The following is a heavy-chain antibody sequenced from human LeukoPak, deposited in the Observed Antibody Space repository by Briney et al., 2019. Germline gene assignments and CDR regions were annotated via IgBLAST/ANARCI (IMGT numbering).Heavy chain of an antibody. Sequence: SGTLSLTCAVSGGSISSSNWWSWVRQPPGKGLEWIGEIYHNGNTNYNTSLKSRVTISVDKSKNQFSLKLRSVTAAETAVYYCATSRDGYNKFDYWGQGTLVTVSS. CDR3: ATSRDGYNKFDY. CDR2: IYHNGNT. J-gene: IGHJ4*02. CDR1: GGSISSSNW. V-gene: IGHV4-4*02. D-gene: IGHD5-24*01.